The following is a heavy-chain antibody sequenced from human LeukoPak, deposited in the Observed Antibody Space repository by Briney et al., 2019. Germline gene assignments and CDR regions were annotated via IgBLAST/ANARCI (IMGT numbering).Heavy chain of an antibody. CDR3: ARRSGRRYEY. J-gene: IGHJ4*02. CDR2: ISGGGEFT. Sequence: PGGSLRLSCAASGFTFRSYEMNWVRHAPGRGLEWVAHISGGGEFTVYPDAVKGRFTISRDNAKNSLYLQMNSLRVEDTDVYYCARRSGRRYEYWGQGVLVTVSP. V-gene: IGHV3-48*03. D-gene: IGHD5-24*01. CDR1: GFTFRSYE.